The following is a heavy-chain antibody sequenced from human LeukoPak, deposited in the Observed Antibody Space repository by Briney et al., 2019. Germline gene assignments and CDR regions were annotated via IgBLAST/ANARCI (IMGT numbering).Heavy chain of an antibody. CDR3: ARVSLYCSSTSCYWSRYNWFDP. CDR1: GYTFTGYY. D-gene: IGHD2-2*01. J-gene: IGHJ5*02. V-gene: IGHV1-2*02. CDR2: INPNSGGT. Sequence: ASVKVSCQASGYTFTGYYMHWVRQAPGQGLEWMGWINPNSGGTNYAQKFQGRVTMTRDTSISTAYMELSRLRSDDTAVYYCARVSLYCSSTSCYWSRYNWFDPWGQGTLVTVSS.